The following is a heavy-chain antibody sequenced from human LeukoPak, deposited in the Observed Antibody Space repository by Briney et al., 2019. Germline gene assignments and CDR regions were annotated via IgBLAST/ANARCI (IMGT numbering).Heavy chain of an antibody. CDR2: ISSSRSYI. CDR1: EFTFSSYS. Sequence: GGSLRLSCSSSEFTFSSYSMNWVRQAPGKGLEWVSSISSSRSYIYYADSVKGRFTISRDNAKNSLYLQMNSLRAEDTAVYYCARVRFGTYGSRLYEAGHFDYWGQGTLVTVSS. D-gene: IGHD6-13*01. V-gene: IGHV3-21*01. J-gene: IGHJ4*02. CDR3: ARVRFGTYGSRLYEAGHFDY.